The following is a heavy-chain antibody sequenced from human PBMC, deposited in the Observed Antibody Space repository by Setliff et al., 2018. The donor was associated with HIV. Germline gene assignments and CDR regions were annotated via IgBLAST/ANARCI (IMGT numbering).Heavy chain of an antibody. CDR1: GGSVDSRDYY. CDR3: ARPTTGLGGGAAFDI. Sequence: KPSETLSLTCAASGGSVDSRDYYWGWIRQPPGKGLEWIGNILYGGTTYYTPSLKSRVSISVDTSRNQFSLRLNSVTAADTAVYYCARPTTGLGGGAAFDIWGQGTMVTVSS. J-gene: IGHJ3*02. CDR2: ILYGGTT. D-gene: IGHD2-8*01. V-gene: IGHV4-39*01.